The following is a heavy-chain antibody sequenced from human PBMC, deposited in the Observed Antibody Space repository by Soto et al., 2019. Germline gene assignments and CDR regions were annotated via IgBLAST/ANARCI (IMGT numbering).Heavy chain of an antibody. CDR2: INTGNGDT. CDR1: GYSFTHFE. V-gene: IGHV1-3*04. Sequence: QVQLVQSGPEVKQPGASVRISCQASGYSFTHFEMHWVRQAPGQRLEWMGWINTGNGDTKYSQKFQGRVTFTRDTSASTAYLGLDGLTSDDTSFYFCARGLTRLDYRGQGTLVTVSS. J-gene: IGHJ4*02. D-gene: IGHD7-27*01. CDR3: ARGLTRLDY.